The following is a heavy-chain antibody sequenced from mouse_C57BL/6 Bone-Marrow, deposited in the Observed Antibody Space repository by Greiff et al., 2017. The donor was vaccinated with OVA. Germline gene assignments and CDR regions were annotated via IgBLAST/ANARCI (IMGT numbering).Heavy chain of an antibody. D-gene: IGHD2-5*01. V-gene: IGHV1-69*01. J-gene: IGHJ1*03. CDR1: GYTFTSYW. CDR2: IDPSDSYT. Sequence: QVQLQQPGAELVMPGASVKLSCKASGYTFTSYWMHWVKQRPGQGLEWIGEIDPSDSYTNYNQKFKGKSTLTVDKSSSTAYMQLSSLTSEDSAVYYCARSESYYSITGYFDVWGKGTTVTVSS. CDR3: ARSESYYSITGYFDV.